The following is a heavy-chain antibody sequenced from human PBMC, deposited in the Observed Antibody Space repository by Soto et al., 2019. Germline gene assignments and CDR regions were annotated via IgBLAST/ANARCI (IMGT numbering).Heavy chain of an antibody. CDR3: ASPSSDILTYGVDV. J-gene: IGHJ6*02. Sequence: QVQLVESGGGVVQPGRSLRRSCTASGFIFSNYGMHWVRRAPGKGLEWVAVMRNDASNVPYGDSVEGRFTISRDNSKNPVSLQMNTLSAEYTGVYYCASPSSDILTYGVDVWGQGTTVTVSS. V-gene: IGHV3-33*01. CDR1: GFIFSNYG. D-gene: IGHD3-9*01. CDR2: MRNDASNV.